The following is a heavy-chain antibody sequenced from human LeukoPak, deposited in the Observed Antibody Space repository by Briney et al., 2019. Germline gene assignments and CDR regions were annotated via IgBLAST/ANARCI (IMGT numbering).Heavy chain of an antibody. CDR1: GFTFSSHS. D-gene: IGHD3-10*01. CDR3: ARDGYCGSGSFDY. V-gene: IGHV3-53*01. CDR2: LYSGGST. Sequence: GGSLRLSCAASGFTFSSHSMSWVRQAPGKGLEWVSVLYSGGSTYYADSVKGRFTISRDNSKNTLYLQMNSLTAEDTAVYYCARDGYCGSGSFDYGGQGTLVTVSS. J-gene: IGHJ4*02.